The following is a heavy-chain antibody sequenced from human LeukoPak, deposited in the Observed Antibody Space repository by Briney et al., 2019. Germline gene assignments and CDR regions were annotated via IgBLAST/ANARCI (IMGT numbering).Heavy chain of an antibody. CDR3: ARFSVLPHVGDYDY. J-gene: IGHJ4*02. V-gene: IGHV3-21*01. CDR2: ISSSSSYI. Sequence: PGGSLRLSCAASGFTFSSYSMNWVRQAPGKGLEWVSSISSSSSYIYYADSVKGRFTISRDNAKNSLYLQMNSLRAEDTAVYYCARFSVLPHVGDYDYWGQGTLVTVSS. CDR1: GFTFSSYS. D-gene: IGHD3-10*01.